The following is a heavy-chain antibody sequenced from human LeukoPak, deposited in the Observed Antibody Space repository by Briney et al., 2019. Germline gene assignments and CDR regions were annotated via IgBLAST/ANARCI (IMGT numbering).Heavy chain of an antibody. D-gene: IGHD6-19*01. CDR2: IKEDGSEK. V-gene: IGHV3-7*01. CDR3: ARDPYSGGYGAYYYYYMDV. Sequence: GGSLRLSCAASGFTFSNYWMSWVRQAPGKGLEWVANIKEDGSEKFHVGSVRGRFTISRDNAKNSLYLQMNSLRDEDTAVYYCARDPYSGGYGAYYYYYMDVWGKGTTVTVSS. J-gene: IGHJ6*03. CDR1: GFTFSNYW.